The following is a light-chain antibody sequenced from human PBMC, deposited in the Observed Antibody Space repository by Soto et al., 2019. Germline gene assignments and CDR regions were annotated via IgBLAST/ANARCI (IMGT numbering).Light chain of an antibody. CDR1: SSDLGGYNY. CDR3: SSYAGGTNVV. V-gene: IGLV2-8*01. Sequence: QSVLTQPPSASGSPGQSVTISCTGTSSDLGGYNYVSWHQQHPGKAPKLMIYEVTKRPSGVPDRFSGSKSGNTASLTVSGLQDEDEADYYCSSYAGGTNVVFGGGTKVTVL. J-gene: IGLJ2*01. CDR2: EVT.